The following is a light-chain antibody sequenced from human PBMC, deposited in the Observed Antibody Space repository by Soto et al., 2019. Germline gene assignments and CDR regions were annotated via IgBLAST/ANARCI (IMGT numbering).Light chain of an antibody. CDR2: DVS. V-gene: IGLV2-14*01. Sequence: QSALTQPASVSGSPGQSITISCTGNSSDFGAYNYVSWYQQHPGKAPKLMIYDVSNRPSGVSNRFSGSKSGNTASLTISGLQAEDEADYYCSSYTSSSTLYVFGTGTKVT. J-gene: IGLJ1*01. CDR3: SSYTSSSTLYV. CDR1: SSDFGAYNY.